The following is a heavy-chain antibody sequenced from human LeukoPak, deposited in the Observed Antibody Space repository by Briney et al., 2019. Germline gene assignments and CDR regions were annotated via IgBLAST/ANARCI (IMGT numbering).Heavy chain of an antibody. CDR3: VRDSSGDSSGRPSLDY. Sequence: PGGSLRLSCAASGFTFSYYGMHWVRQAPGKGLEWVANIWYDGGSKYYADSVKGRFTISRDNSKNTLNLQMNSLRADDTAVYFCVRDSSGDSSGRPSLDYWGQGTPVTVSS. J-gene: IGHJ4*02. CDR1: GFTFSYYG. V-gene: IGHV3-33*01. CDR2: IWYDGGSK. D-gene: IGHD3-10*01.